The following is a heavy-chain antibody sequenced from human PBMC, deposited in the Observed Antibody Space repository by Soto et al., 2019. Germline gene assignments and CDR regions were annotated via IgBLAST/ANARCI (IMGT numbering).Heavy chain of an antibody. D-gene: IGHD6-13*01. CDR2: INHSGST. Sequence: SETLSLTCAVYGGSFSGYYWSWIRQPPGKGLEWIGEINHSGSTNYNPPLKSRVTISVDKSKNQFSLKLSSVTAADTAVYYCERIGAAGNIFDYWGPRTLVIVSA. CDR1: GGSFSGYY. J-gene: IGHJ4*02. V-gene: IGHV4-34*01. CDR3: ERIGAAGNIFDY.